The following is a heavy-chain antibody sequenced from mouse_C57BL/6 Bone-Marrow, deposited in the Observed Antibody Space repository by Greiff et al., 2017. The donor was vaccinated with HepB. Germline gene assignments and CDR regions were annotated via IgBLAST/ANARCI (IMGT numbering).Heavy chain of an antibody. D-gene: IGHD1-1*01. J-gene: IGHJ4*01. CDR2: IYPGDGDT. CDR1: GYAFSSYW. Sequence: QVHVKQSGAELVKPGASVKISCKASGYAFSSYWMNWVKQRPGKGLEWIGQIYPGDGDTNYNGKFKGKATLTADKSSSTAYMQLSSLTSEDSAVYFCARIYYGSSYYYAMDYWGQGTSVTVSS. V-gene: IGHV1-80*01. CDR3: ARIYYGSSYYYAMDY.